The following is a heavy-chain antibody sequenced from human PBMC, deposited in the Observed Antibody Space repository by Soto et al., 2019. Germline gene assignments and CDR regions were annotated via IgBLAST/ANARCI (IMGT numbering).Heavy chain of an antibody. CDR1: GGSFSGYY. V-gene: IGHV4-34*01. CDR2: INHSGST. CDR3: ARAPDYDFWSGYYPHYYYYYGMDV. Sequence: PSETLSLTCAVYGGSFSGYYWSWIRQPPGKGLEWIGEINHSGSTNYNPSLKSRVTISVDTSKNQFSLKLSSVTAADTAVYYCARAPDYDFWSGYYPHYYYYYGMDVWGQGTTVTVS. J-gene: IGHJ6*02. D-gene: IGHD3-3*01.